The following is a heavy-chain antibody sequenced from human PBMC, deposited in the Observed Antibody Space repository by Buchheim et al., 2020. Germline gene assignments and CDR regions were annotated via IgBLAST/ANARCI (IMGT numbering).Heavy chain of an antibody. J-gene: IGHJ4*02. CDR1: GFPFSIYW. Sequence: EVQLVESGGGLVQPGGSLRLSCLAPGFPFSIYWMHWDRQAPGKGLAWVSHINREGTTTNYADSVRGRFTLSRDNGKNTLYLQMNNLRAEDTAVYYCVRDMYGSGDYWGQGTL. V-gene: IGHV3-74*01. CDR3: VRDMYGSGDY. D-gene: IGHD3-10*01. CDR2: INREGTTT.